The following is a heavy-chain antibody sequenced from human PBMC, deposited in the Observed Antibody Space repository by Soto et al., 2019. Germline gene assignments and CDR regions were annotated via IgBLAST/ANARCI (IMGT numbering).Heavy chain of an antibody. CDR2: INHRGST. J-gene: IGHJ6*02. CDR1: GGSLSGYY. D-gene: IGHD3-3*01. Sequence: QVQLQQWGAGLLKPSETLSLTCAVTGGSLSGYYWSWIRQPPGKGLEWNGEINHRGSTKYNPSLKSRVVMSVDTSKNHFSLRLSSVTAADTAVYYCARGRRRGHDFGMDVWGQGTTVTVSS. CDR3: ARGRRRGHDFGMDV. V-gene: IGHV4-34*01.